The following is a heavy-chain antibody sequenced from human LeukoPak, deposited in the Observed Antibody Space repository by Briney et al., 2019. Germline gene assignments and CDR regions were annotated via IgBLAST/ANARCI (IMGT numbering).Heavy chain of an antibody. CDR1: GGTFSSYA. CDR3: ARGYYDSSGQFDY. CDR2: IIPIFGTA. V-gene: IGHV1-69*05. J-gene: IGHJ4*02. Sequence: SVKVSCNASGGTFSSYAISRVRQAPGQGLEWMGGIIPIFGTANYAQKFQGRVTITTDESTSTAYMELSSLRSEDTAVYYCARGYYDSSGQFDYWGQGTLVTVSS. D-gene: IGHD3-22*01.